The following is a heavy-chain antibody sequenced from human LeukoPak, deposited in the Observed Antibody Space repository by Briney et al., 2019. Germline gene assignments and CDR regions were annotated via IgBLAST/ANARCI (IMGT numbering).Heavy chain of an antibody. CDR3: AREGRCSGGSCFRGWFDP. J-gene: IGHJ5*02. CDR2: IYYSGST. D-gene: IGHD2-15*01. V-gene: IGHV4-61*01. Sequence: SETLSLTCSVSGGSVSSGSYYWSWIRQPPGTGLEWIGYIYYSGSTNYNPSLKSRVTISVDTSKNQFSLKLSSVTAADTAVYYCAREGRCSGGSCFRGWFDPWGQGTLVTVSS. CDR1: GGSVSSGSYY.